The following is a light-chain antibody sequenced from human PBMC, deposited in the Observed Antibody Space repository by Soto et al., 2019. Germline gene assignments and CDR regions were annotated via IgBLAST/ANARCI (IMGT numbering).Light chain of an antibody. CDR3: QQSSYGPT. J-gene: IGKJ4*01. Sequence: EIVLTQSPATLSLSPGERATLSCRASQSVKNYLPCYQQKPGQAPRLLLYDASKRATGIPARFSGSGSGTDFTLSISSLEPVVFAVHYGQQSSYGPTFGGGTQV. CDR2: DAS. V-gene: IGKV3-11*01. CDR1: QSVKNY.